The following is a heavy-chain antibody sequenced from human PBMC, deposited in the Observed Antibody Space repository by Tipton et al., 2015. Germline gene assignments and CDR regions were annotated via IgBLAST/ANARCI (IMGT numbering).Heavy chain of an antibody. CDR1: GFSFRMYG. Sequence: SLRLSCAASGFSFRMYGMSWVRQAPGKGLEWLALIGYDGKNQYYADSVKGRFSISRDSADNSLSLQMNSLRAEDTGVYYCARDAYCGGDCYPQHFHRWGQGTLVTVSS. V-gene: IGHV3-33*07. J-gene: IGHJ1*01. CDR2: IGYDGKNQ. D-gene: IGHD2-21*02. CDR3: ARDAYCGGDCYPQHFHR.